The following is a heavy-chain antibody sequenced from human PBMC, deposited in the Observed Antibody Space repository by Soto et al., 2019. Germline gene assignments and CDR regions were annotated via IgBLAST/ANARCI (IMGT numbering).Heavy chain of an antibody. CDR1: GGTFSSYA. D-gene: IGHD3-22*01. Sequence: ASVKVSCKASGGTFSSYAISWVRQAPGQGLEWMGGIIPIFGTANYAQKFQGRVTITADESTSTAYMELSSLRSEDTAVYYCARTEDSSGYQDLTYWGQGTLVTVLL. CDR2: IIPIFGTA. J-gene: IGHJ4*02. CDR3: ARTEDSSGYQDLTY. V-gene: IGHV1-69*13.